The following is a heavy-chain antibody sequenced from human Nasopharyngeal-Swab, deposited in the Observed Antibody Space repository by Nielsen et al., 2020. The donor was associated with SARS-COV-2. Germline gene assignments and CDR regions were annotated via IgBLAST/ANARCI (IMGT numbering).Heavy chain of an antibody. CDR2: IKQDGSEK. D-gene: IGHD6-13*01. CDR3: ARDSDIPYSGYGMDV. J-gene: IGHJ6*02. V-gene: IGHV3-7*01. CDR1: GSTFPSNW. Sequence: GGSLRPPSAAPGSTFPSNWTSWVPPAPGKGLDWVANIKQDGSEKYYVDSLKGRFTISRDNAKNSLYLKMNSLRAEDTAVYYCARDSDIPYSGYGMDVWGQGTTVTVSS.